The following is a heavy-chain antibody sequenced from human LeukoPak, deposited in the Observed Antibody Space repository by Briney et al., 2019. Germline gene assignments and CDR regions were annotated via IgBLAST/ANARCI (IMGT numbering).Heavy chain of an antibody. CDR3: AKDRYMGGSAPDY. CDR2: IWYDGSNK. V-gene: IGHV3-33*06. J-gene: IGHJ4*02. Sequence: PGRSLRLSCAASGFTFSSYGMHWVRQAPGKGLEWVAVIWYDGSNKYYADSVKGRFTISRDNSKNTPYLQMSSLRAEDTAVYYCAKDRYMGGSAPDYWGQGTLVTVSS. CDR1: GFTFSSYG. D-gene: IGHD3-10*01.